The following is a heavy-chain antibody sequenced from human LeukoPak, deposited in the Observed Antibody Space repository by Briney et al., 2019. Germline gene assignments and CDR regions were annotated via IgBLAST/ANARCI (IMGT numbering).Heavy chain of an antibody. J-gene: IGHJ6*02. D-gene: IGHD6-19*01. V-gene: IGHV4-4*07. CDR1: GGSISSYY. CDR2: IYTSGST. CDR3: ARDHSSGWYGQPYYYYGMDV. Sequence: PSETLSLTCTVSGGSISSYYWSWVRQPAGKGLEWIGRIYTSGSTNYNPSLKSRVTMSVDTSKNQFSLKLSSVTAADTAVYYCARDHSSGWYGQPYYYYGMDVWGQGTTVTVSS.